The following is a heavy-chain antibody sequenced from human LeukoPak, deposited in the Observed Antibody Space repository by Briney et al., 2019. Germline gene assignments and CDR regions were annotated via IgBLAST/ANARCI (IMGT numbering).Heavy chain of an antibody. D-gene: IGHD3-22*01. V-gene: IGHV3-21*01. CDR1: GFIFSSYS. Sequence: GGSLRLSCGASGFIFSSYSMHWVRQAPGKGLEWVSSISSSSTYIYYADSVKGRFTISRDNAKNSLYLQMNSLSAEDTAVYYCARDNYDSSGSTDFWGQGTLVTVSS. CDR3: ARDNYDSSGSTDF. CDR2: ISSSSTYI. J-gene: IGHJ4*02.